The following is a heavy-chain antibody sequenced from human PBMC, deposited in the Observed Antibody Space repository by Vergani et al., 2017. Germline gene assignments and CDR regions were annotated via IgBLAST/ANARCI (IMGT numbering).Heavy chain of an antibody. J-gene: IGHJ4*02. CDR3: ARATRFWIFGVERIGSFDY. V-gene: IGHV5-51*03. CDR1: GYSFTSYW. D-gene: IGHD3-3*01. CDR2: IYPGDSDT. Sequence: EVQLVQSGAEVKKPGESLKISCKGSGYSFTSYWIGWVRQMPGKGLEWMGIIYPGDSDTRYSPSVQGQVTISAGMSIITAYLQWSSLKASDTAMYYCARATRFWIFGVERIGSFDYWGQGTLVTVSS.